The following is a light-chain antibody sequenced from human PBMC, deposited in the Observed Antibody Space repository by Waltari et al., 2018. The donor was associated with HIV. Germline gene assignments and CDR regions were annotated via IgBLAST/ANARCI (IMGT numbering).Light chain of an antibody. CDR1: TGAVTSGHY. Sequence: QAVVTQEPSLTVPPGGTVTLTCGSSTGAVTSGHYPYWFQQKPGQAPRTLIYDTSNKHSWPPARFSGSLLGGKAALTLSGAQPEDEAEYYCLLSDSGARPGVVGGGTKLTV. J-gene: IGLJ3*02. CDR3: LLSDSGARPGV. CDR2: DTS. V-gene: IGLV7-46*01.